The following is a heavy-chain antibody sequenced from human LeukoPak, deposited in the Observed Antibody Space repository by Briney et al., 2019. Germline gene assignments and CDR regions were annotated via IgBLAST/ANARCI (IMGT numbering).Heavy chain of an antibody. D-gene: IGHD3-10*01. CDR3: AREGSMTDHPFVSIDY. V-gene: IGHV4-4*07. J-gene: IGHJ4*02. CDR1: GGSISGYY. Sequence: SETLSLTCTVSGGSISGYYWTWIRQPAGKGLEWIGRIHTSGNTDYNPSLKSRITISVDTSKNQFSLKLRSVTAADTAVYYCAREGSMTDHPFVSIDYWGQGTLVTVSS. CDR2: IHTSGNT.